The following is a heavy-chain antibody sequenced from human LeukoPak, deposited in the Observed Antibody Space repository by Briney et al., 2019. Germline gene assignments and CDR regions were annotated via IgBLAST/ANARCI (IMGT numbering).Heavy chain of an antibody. CDR1: GYSISSGHY. V-gene: IGHV4-38-2*02. CDR2: IYHSGNT. D-gene: IGHD6-19*01. Sequence: PSETLSLTCTVSGYSISSGHYRGWVRQPPGKGLEWIGSIYHSGNTYCNPSLKSRVTISVDTSKNQFSLNLSSVTAADTAVYYCARHGYIAVAGTVDYWGQGTLITVSS. CDR3: ARHGYIAVAGTVDY. J-gene: IGHJ4*02.